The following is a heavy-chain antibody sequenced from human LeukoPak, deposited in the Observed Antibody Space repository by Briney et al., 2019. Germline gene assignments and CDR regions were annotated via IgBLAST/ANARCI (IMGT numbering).Heavy chain of an antibody. V-gene: IGHV4-34*01. Sequence: SETLSLTCAVYGGSFSGYYWSWIRQPPGKGLEWIGEINHSGSTNYNPSLKSRVTISVDTSKNQFSLKLASVTATDTAVYYCARKKRITIFGVVITPFDPWGQGTLVTVSS. J-gene: IGHJ5*02. CDR2: INHSGST. CDR3: ARKKRITIFGVVITPFDP. D-gene: IGHD3-3*01. CDR1: GGSFSGYY.